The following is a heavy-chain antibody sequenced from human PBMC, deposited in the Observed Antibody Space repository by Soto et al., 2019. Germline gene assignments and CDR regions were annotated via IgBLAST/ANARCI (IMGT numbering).Heavy chain of an antibody. CDR1: GTSISAFY. CDR3: VRDGTKTLRDWFDP. Sequence: PSETLSLTCTVSGTSISAFYWIWIRKSAGKGLEXIGXXYXXGXTXXXPXXXSRVMMSVDTSKKQFSLKLRSVTAADTAVYYCVRDGTKTLRDWFDPWGQGISVTVSS. D-gene: IGHD1-1*01. V-gene: IGHV4-4*07. J-gene: IGHJ5*02. CDR2: XYXXGXT.